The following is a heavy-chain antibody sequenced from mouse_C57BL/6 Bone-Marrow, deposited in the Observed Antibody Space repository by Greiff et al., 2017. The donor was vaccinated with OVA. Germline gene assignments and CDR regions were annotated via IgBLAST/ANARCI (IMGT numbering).Heavy chain of an antibody. J-gene: IGHJ3*01. Sequence: DVKLVESGPGLVKPSQSLSLTCSVTGYSITSGYYWNWIRQFPGNKLEWMGYISYDGSNNYNPSLKNRISITRDTSKNQFFLKLNSVTTEDTATYYCARDPGWTPFAYWGQGTLVTVSA. V-gene: IGHV3-6*01. CDR1: GYSITSGYY. D-gene: IGHD3-1*01. CDR2: ISYDGSN. CDR3: ARDPGWTPFAY.